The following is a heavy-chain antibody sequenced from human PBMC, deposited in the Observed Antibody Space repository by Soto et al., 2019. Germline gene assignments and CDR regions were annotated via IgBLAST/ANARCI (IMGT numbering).Heavy chain of an antibody. CDR1: GLRCSKAW. J-gene: IGHJ6*02. V-gene: IGHV3-15*01. D-gene: IGHD3-10*01. CDR3: TNSADYNCGMDG. CDR2: IKSKADGGTT. Sequence: GGPLRLSCAASGLRCSKAWMSWVRPAPGKGLAWVGRIKSKADGGTTGYVAPVKGRFTISRDDSKNTVSMQLTSPQTQDPAVYYCTNSADYNCGMDGWGQGTACPGSS.